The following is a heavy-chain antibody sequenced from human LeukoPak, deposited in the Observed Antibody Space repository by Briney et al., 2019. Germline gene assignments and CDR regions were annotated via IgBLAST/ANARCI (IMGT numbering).Heavy chain of an antibody. D-gene: IGHD6-13*01. V-gene: IGHV4-59*01. Sequence: PSETLSLTCTVTGGAISSYYWNRIRQPPGKGLEWIGYFYSSGSTNYNPSLKSRVTISLDKSKNQLSLKLSSVTAADTAVYYCARSDSSSWLLDYWGQGTLVTVSS. CDR1: GGAISSYY. CDR2: FYSSGST. CDR3: ARSDSSSWLLDY. J-gene: IGHJ4*02.